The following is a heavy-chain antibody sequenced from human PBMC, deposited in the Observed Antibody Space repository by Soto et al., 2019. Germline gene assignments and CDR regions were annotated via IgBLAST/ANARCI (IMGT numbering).Heavy chain of an antibody. CDR1: GGSFTGYY. J-gene: IGHJ4*02. V-gene: IGHV4-34*01. CDR2: IKDGGST. Sequence: QVQLQQWGAGLLKPSETLSLTCAVNGGSFTGYYWSWVRQPPGKGLEWIGEIKDGGSTNYSPSFRRRVTISAVTIKKQFARTVTSVTAGHSAVYSCTRGQAGVRATHWDQGTLVTVSS. D-gene: IGHD6-13*01. CDR3: TRGQAGVRATH.